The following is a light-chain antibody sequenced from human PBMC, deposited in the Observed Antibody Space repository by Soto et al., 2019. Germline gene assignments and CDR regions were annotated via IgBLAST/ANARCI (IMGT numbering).Light chain of an antibody. CDR1: SSDVGGYNY. Sequence: QSVLTQPASVSGSPGQSITISCTGTSSDVGGYNYVSWYQQHPGKAPKLMIYDVSNRPSGVSNRFSGSKSGNTASLTISGLQAEDAADYYCSSYTSSSTSFVTGTKVTVL. J-gene: IGLJ1*01. CDR3: SSYTSSSTS. CDR2: DVS. V-gene: IGLV2-14*01.